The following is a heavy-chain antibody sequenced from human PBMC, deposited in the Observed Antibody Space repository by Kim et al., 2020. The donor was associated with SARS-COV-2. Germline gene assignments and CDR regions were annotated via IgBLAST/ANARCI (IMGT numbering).Heavy chain of an antibody. CDR3: AKDGGGSYPFYYYYYMDV. J-gene: IGHJ6*03. D-gene: IGHD3-16*01. CDR2: ISYDGSNK. CDR1: GFTFSSYG. V-gene: IGHV3-30*18. Sequence: GGSLRLSCAASGFTFSSYGMHWVRQAPGKGLEWVAVISYDGSNKYYADSVKGRFTISRDNSKNTLYLQMNSLRSEDTAVYYCAKDGGGSYPFYYYYYMDV.